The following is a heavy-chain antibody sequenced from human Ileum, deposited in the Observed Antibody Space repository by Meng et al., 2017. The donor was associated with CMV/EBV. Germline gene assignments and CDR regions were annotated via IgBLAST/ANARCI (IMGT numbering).Heavy chain of an antibody. CDR1: GYSFTNNW. V-gene: IGHV5-51*01. CDR2: IYPGDSDT. J-gene: IGHJ6*02. Sequence: GESLKISCKGSGYSFTNNWIGWVRQMPGKGLEWMGIIYPGDSDTRYSPSFQGQVTISVDKSISTAYLQWSSLEASDTAMYYCARHVQQDRYYFYYGLDVWGQGTPVTVSS. D-gene: IGHD5-18*01. CDR3: ARHVQQDRYYFYYGLDV.